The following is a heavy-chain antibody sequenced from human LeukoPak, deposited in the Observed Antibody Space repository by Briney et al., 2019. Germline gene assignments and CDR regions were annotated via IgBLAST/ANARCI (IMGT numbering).Heavy chain of an antibody. Sequence: ASVKVSCMASGYTFTGYYMHWVRQAPGQGLEWMGWINPNSGGTNYAQKFQGRVTMTRDTSISTAYMELSRLRSDDTAVYYCAREWTSLWFGELLKNWFDPWGQGTLVTVSS. CDR3: AREWTSLWFGELLKNWFDP. CDR1: GYTFTGYY. J-gene: IGHJ5*02. D-gene: IGHD3-10*01. CDR2: INPNSGGT. V-gene: IGHV1-2*02.